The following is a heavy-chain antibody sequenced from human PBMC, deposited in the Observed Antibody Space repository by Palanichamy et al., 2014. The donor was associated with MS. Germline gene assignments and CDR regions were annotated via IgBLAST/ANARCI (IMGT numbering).Heavy chain of an antibody. Sequence: QVQLVESGGGVVQPGRSLRLSCAASGFTFSSYGIHWVRQAPGKGLEWVAVISYDGSNKYYADSVKGRFTISRDNSKNTLYLQMNSLRAEDTAVYYCAKDRDYYGSGGEGMDVWGQGTTVTVSS. CDR2: ISYDGSNK. D-gene: IGHD3-10*01. CDR3: AKDRDYYGSGGEGMDV. V-gene: IGHV3-30*18. CDR1: GFTFSSYG. J-gene: IGHJ6*02.